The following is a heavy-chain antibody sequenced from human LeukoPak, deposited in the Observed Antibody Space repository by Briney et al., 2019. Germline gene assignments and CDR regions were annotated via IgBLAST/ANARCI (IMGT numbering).Heavy chain of an antibody. CDR2: IIPISGTA. CDR3: ARAGRRYYDSSGYYLFDY. D-gene: IGHD3-22*01. CDR1: GGTFSSYA. J-gene: IGHJ4*02. V-gene: IGHV1-69*13. Sequence: SVKVSCKASGGTFSSYAISWVRQAPGQGLEWMGGIIPISGTANYAQKFQGRVTITADESTSTAYMELSSLRSEDTAVYYCARAGRRYYDSSGYYLFDYWGQGTLVTVSS.